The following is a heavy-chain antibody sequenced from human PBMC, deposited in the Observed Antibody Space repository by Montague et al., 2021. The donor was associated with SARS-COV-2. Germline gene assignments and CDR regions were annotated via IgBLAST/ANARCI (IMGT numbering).Heavy chain of an antibody. D-gene: IGHD3-9*01. J-gene: IGHJ5*02. V-gene: IGHV4-39*01. Sequence: SETLSLTCTVSGGSISSSSYYWGWIRQPPGKGLEWIGSIYYSWSTYYNPSLKSRVTISVDTSKNQFSLKLSSVTAADTAVYYCSRRSFDILTGYSIPNWFDPWGQGTLVTVSS. CDR3: SRRSFDILTGYSIPNWFDP. CDR1: GGSISSSSYY. CDR2: IYYSWST.